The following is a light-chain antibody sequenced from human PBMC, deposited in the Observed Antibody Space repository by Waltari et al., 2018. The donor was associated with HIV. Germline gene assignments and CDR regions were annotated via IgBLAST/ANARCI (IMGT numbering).Light chain of an antibody. CDR3: QQTYSIPPT. Sequence: DIVMTQSTDTLAVSLGERATIKCKSSQNVFYSSNNRNYLSWYQQKPGQPPKLIFYWASSRQSGVPYRFSGSRSGTEFTLTISSLQAEDVAVYFCQQTYSIPPTFGGGTKVEI. J-gene: IGKJ4*01. CDR2: WAS. V-gene: IGKV4-1*01. CDR1: QNVFYSSNNRNY.